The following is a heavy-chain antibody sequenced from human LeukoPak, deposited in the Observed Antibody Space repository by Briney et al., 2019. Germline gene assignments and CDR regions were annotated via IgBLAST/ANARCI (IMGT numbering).Heavy chain of an antibody. D-gene: IGHD3-22*01. J-gene: IGHJ6*03. CDR3: ARDSRYSDTSGYYYSHYYMDV. Sequence: SSETLSLTCTVSGGSINYYYWSWIRQPPGKGLEYIGYIYSSGSTNYNPSLKSRVTMSVDTSKNQFSLKLSSVTAAVTAVYYCARDSRYSDTSGYYYSHYYMDVWGTGTTVTVSS. CDR1: GGSINYYY. V-gene: IGHV4-59*01. CDR2: IYSSGST.